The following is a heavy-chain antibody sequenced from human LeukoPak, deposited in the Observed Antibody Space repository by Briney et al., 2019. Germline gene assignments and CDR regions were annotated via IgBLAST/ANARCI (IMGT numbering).Heavy chain of an antibody. CDR1: GGSFSGYH. D-gene: IGHD3-10*01. V-gene: IGHV4-34*01. CDR3: AKSLYGSGSYHNWFDP. CDR2: INHRGST. J-gene: IGHJ5*02. Sequence: SETLSLTCVVYGGSFSGYHWSWIRQSPGKGLEWIGGINHRGSTNYNPSLKRRVTMSLDTSKNQFSLKLSSVTAADTAVYYCAKSLYGSGSYHNWFDPWGQGTLVTVSS.